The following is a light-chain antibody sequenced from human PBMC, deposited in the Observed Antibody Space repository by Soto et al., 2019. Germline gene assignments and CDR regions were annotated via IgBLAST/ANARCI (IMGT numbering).Light chain of an antibody. Sequence: DIKMTQSPSTRSASKRDRVTSTCRASQSISSWLAWYQQKPGKAPKLLIYKASSLESGVPSRFSGSGSGTEFTLTISSLQPDDFATYYCQQYNSYARTFGQGSIVDVK. CDR3: QQYNSYART. V-gene: IGKV1-5*03. CDR2: KAS. CDR1: QSISSW. J-gene: IGKJ1*01.